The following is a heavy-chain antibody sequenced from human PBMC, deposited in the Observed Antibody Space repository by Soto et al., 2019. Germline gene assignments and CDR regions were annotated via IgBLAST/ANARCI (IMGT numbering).Heavy chain of an antibody. J-gene: IGHJ4*02. V-gene: IGHV4-30-4*01. Sequence: SETLSLTRTVSGGSVDRGDYYWTWIRQTPGKGVEWIAYVSSYRAATYYNQSLKSRLTISFGTPMNQFSLKLTSVTAADTAVYYCARGYYGSSDYFVGSPIFDYRGQGSLVTVSS. CDR2: VSSYRAAT. CDR1: GGSVDRGDYY. D-gene: IGHD3-22*01. CDR3: ARGYYGSSDYFVGSPIFDY.